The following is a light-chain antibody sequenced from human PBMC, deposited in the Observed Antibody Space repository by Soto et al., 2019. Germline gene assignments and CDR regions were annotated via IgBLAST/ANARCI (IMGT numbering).Light chain of an antibody. CDR2: DAS. Sequence: EIVLTQSPATLSLSPGERATLSCRASQSVSSYLAWYQQKPGQAPRLLIYDASNRATGIAARFSGSGSGTDFTLTISSLEPEDFAVYYCQQRSNWPRTFVQGTKVEIK. CDR3: QQRSNWPRT. J-gene: IGKJ1*01. CDR1: QSVSSY. V-gene: IGKV3-11*01.